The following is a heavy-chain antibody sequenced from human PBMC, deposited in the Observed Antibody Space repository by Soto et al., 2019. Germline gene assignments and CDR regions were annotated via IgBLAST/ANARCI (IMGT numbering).Heavy chain of an antibody. CDR3: TTRYYDYVWGSYSHFDY. CDR2: IKSKTDGGTT. D-gene: IGHD3-16*01. V-gene: IGHV3-15*01. Sequence: PGGSLRLSCAASGFTFSNAWMSWVRQAPGKGLEWVGRIKSKTDGGTTDYAAPVKGRFTISRDDSKNTLYLQMNSLKTEDTAVYYCTTRYYDYVWGSYSHFDYWGQGTLVTVSS. CDR1: GFTFSNAW. J-gene: IGHJ4*02.